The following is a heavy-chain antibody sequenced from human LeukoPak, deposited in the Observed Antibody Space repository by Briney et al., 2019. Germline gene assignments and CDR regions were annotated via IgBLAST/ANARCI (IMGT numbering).Heavy chain of an antibody. D-gene: IGHD3-3*01. Sequence: GGSLRLSCAASGFTFSDYYMSWIRQAPGKALEWVSYISSSGSTIYYAESVKGRFTISRDNAKNSLYLQMNSLRAEDTAVYYCARDDFWSGYLRYWGQGTLVTVSS. J-gene: IGHJ4*02. CDR1: GFTFSDYY. V-gene: IGHV3-11*01. CDR2: ISSSGSTI. CDR3: ARDDFWSGYLRY.